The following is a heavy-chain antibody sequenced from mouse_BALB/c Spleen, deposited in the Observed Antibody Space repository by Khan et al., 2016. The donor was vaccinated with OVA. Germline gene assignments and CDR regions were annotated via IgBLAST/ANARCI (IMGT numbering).Heavy chain of an antibody. D-gene: IGHD2-2*01. Sequence: VQLKQSGPELMKPGTSVKISCKASGYSFTTYYIHWVIQTHGKSLEWIGYIDPCSGGTTYNQKFKGKATLTVDKSSSTAYIHLSNLTSEDSAVYYCTRHGYVAWFTYWGQGTLVTVSA. CDR2: IDPCSGGT. CDR3: TRHGYVAWFTY. J-gene: IGHJ3*01. V-gene: IGHV1S135*01. CDR1: GYSFTTYY.